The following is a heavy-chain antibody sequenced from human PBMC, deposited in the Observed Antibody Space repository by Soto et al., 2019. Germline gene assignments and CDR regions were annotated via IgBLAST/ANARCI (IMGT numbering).Heavy chain of an antibody. CDR3: ARARLYSSGWYEDQSRWFDP. J-gene: IGHJ5*02. V-gene: IGHV4-59*12. CDR1: GGSIRSYC. Sequence: SETLSLTCTVSGGSIRSYCWTWIRQPPGEGLEWIGCICNSGTTNYNPSLKSRVTISVDTYKNQFSLKLSSVTPEDTAVYYCARARLYSSGWYEDQSRWFDPWGQGTLVTVSS. CDR2: ICNSGTT. D-gene: IGHD6-19*01.